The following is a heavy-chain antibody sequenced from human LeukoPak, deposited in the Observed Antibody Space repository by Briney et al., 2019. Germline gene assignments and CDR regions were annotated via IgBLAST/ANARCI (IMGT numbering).Heavy chain of an antibody. V-gene: IGHV1-46*01. D-gene: IGHD2-2*01. CDR2: INPSGSTT. J-gene: IGHJ4*02. CDR1: GHTFTTYY. CDR3: AGGRTDIVVVPATLRNYYFDY. Sequence: ASVRVSCKASGHTFTTYYMHWVRQAPGQGLEWMGVINPSGSTTSDAQKFQGRVTMTRDTSRSTVYMELSSLRSEDTAVYYCAGGRTDIVVVPATLRNYYFDYWGQGTLVTVSS.